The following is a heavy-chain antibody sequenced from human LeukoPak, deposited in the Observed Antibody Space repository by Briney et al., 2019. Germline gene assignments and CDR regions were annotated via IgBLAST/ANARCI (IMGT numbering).Heavy chain of an antibody. V-gene: IGHV3-74*01. Sequence: GGSLRLSCAASGFTFSNYWMHWVRQAPGKGLVWVSRINSDGSSRNYADSVKGRFTISRDNSKNTLYLQMNSLRAEDTAVYYCAKDMDVSIYGYNFDYWGQGTLVTVST. J-gene: IGHJ4*02. CDR1: GFTFSNYW. CDR2: INSDGSSR. CDR3: AKDMDVSIYGYNFDY. D-gene: IGHD5-24*01.